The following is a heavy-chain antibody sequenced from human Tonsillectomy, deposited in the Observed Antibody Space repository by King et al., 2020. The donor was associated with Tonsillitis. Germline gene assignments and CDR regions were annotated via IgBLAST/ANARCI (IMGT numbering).Heavy chain of an antibody. CDR3: ARDREGLDY. CDR2: IWYDGSNK. J-gene: IGHJ4*02. Sequence: VQLVESGGGLVQPGRSLRLSCAASGFTFSNYGMHWVRQAPGKGLEWVAVIWYDGSNKYYAESVKGRFTISRDNSQNTLYLQMGSLRAEETAVYYCARDREGLDYWGQGTLVTVSS. V-gene: IGHV3-33*01. CDR1: GFTFSNYG.